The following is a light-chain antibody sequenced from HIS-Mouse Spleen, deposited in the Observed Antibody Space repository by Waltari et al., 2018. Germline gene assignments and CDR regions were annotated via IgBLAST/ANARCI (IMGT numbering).Light chain of an antibody. CDR2: DVS. CDR1: RSDVGGYNY. CDR3: SSYTSSSTEV. V-gene: IGLV2-14*03. Sequence: QSALTQPASVSGSPGQSITISCTGTRSDVGGYNYVSWYQPHPGKAPKLMIYDVSNRPSGVSNRFSGSKSGNTASLTISGLQAEDEADYYCSSYTSSSTEVFGGGTKLTVL. J-gene: IGLJ2*01.